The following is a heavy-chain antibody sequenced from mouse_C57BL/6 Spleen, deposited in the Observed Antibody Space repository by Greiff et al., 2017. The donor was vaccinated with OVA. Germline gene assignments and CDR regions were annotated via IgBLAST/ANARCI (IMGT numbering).Heavy chain of an antibody. CDR2: IYPGSGST. Sequence: VQLQESGAELVKPGASVKMSCKASGYTFPSYWITWVKPRPGQGLEWIGDIYPGSGSTNYNEKFKSKATLTVDTSSSTAYMQLSSLTSEDSAVYYCARRDSSGYPDWFAYWGQGTLVTVSA. CDR1: GYTFPSYW. D-gene: IGHD3-2*01. J-gene: IGHJ3*01. V-gene: IGHV1-55*01. CDR3: ARRDSSGYPDWFAY.